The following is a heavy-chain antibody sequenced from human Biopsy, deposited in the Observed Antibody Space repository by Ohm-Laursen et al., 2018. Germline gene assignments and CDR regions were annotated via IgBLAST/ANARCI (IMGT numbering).Heavy chain of an antibody. V-gene: IGHV3-30*18. CDR3: AKDGGQWLGGAFDI. J-gene: IGHJ3*02. D-gene: IGHD6-19*01. CDR1: GFGMYA. Sequence: TLSLTCAASGFGMYAMHWVRQPPGKGLEWLAVIAYDGSNKYYAESVKGRFTISRDRSRDTVHLQMNSLRYEDTALYYCAKDGGQWLGGAFDIWGHGTMVSVSS. CDR2: IAYDGSNK.